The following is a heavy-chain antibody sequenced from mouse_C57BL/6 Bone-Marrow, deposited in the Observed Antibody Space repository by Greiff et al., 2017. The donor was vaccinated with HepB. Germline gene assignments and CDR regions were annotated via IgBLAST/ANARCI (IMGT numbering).Heavy chain of an antibody. Sequence: VQLQQPGTELVKPGASVKLSCKASGFNIKDDYMHWVKQRPEQGLEWIGWIDPENGDTEYASKFQGKATITADTSSNTAYLQLSSLTSEDTAVYYCTTWGYYGDYWGQGTTLTVSS. CDR2: IDPENGDT. D-gene: IGHD1-1*01. V-gene: IGHV14-4*01. J-gene: IGHJ2*01. CDR1: GFNIKDDY. CDR3: TTWGYYGDY.